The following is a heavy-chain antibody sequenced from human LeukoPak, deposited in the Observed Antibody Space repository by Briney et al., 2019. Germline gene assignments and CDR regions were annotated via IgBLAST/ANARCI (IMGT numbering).Heavy chain of an antibody. CDR1: GGTFSSYA. Sequence: SVKVSCKASGGTFSSYAISWVRQAPGQGLEGMGGIIPIFGTANYAQKFQGRVTITADESTSTAYMELSSLRSEDTAVYYCARDRGYSSGWYGGGGIDYWGQGTLVTVSS. J-gene: IGHJ4*02. CDR3: ARDRGYSSGWYGGGGIDY. CDR2: IIPIFGTA. D-gene: IGHD6-19*01. V-gene: IGHV1-69*13.